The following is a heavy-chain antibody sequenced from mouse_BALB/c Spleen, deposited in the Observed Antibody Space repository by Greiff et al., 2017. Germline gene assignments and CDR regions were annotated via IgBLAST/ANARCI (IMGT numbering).Heavy chain of an antibody. D-gene: IGHD1-1*02. CDR1: GFSLTSYG. V-gene: IGHV2-2*02. J-gene: IGHJ3*01. Sequence: VKLVESGPGLVQPSQSLSITCTVSGFSLTSYGVHWVRQSPGKGLEWLGVIWSGGSTDYNAAFISRLSISKDNSKSQVFFKMNSLQANDTAIYYCASLWSWFAYWGKGTLVTVSA. CDR3: ASLWSWFAY. CDR2: IWSGGST.